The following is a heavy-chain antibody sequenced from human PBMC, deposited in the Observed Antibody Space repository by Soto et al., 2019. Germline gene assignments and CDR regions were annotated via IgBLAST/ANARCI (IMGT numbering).Heavy chain of an antibody. J-gene: IGHJ5*02. CDR3: AGDHRVSYYDFWSGENWFDP. CDR2: ISAYNGNT. D-gene: IGHD3-3*01. CDR1: GYTFTSYG. Sequence: GASVKVSCKASGYTFTSYGISRVRQAPGQGLEWMGWISAYNGNTNYAQKLQGRVTMTTDTSTSTAYMELRSLRSDDTAVYYCAGDHRVSYYDFWSGENWFDPWGQGTLVTVSS. V-gene: IGHV1-18*01.